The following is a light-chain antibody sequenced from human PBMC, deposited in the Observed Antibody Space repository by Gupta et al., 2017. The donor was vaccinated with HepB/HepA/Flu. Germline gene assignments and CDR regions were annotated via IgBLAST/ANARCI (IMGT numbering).Light chain of an antibody. Sequence: DIQMTQSPSSLSASVGDSVTITCRGGPNLSNYLSWYQQRPGKAPKLIIYAATKLKTGVSCRFSGSSGAKGFTPTSSQQQHEVFAYYYQQQSYSNISFGHGTKVDIK. V-gene: IGKV1-39*01. CDR2: AAT. CDR1: PNLSNY. J-gene: IGKJ3*01. CDR3: QQSYSNIS.